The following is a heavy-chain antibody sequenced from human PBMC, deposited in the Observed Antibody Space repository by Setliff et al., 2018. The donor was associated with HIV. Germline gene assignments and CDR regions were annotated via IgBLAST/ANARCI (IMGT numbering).Heavy chain of an antibody. CDR3: ATDCAVVGGTGSLDS. D-gene: IGHD1-26*01. CDR2: VDPEDGET. Sequence: ASVKVSCKASGYTFTDYYIHWVQQAPGKGLEWMGRVDPEDGETIYSEKFQRRVTITADTSTAYMEVSSLRSEDTAVYYCATDCAVVGGTGSLDSWGQGALVTVSS. CDR1: GYTFTDYY. J-gene: IGHJ4*02. V-gene: IGHV1-69-2*01.